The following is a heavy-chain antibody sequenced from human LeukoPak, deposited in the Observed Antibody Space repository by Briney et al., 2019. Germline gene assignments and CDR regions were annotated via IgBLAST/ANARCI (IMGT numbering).Heavy chain of an antibody. CDR1: GYTFTSYY. V-gene: IGHV1-46*01. CDR3: ARDLGGADYYDSSGYSDAFDI. D-gene: IGHD3-22*01. J-gene: IGHJ3*02. CDR2: INPSGGST. Sequence: ASVKVSCKASGYTFTSYYMHWVRQAPGQGLKWMGLINPSGGSTSYAQKFQGRVTMTRDTSTSTVYMELSSLRSEDTAVYYCARDLGGADYYDSSGYSDAFDIWGQGTMVTVSS.